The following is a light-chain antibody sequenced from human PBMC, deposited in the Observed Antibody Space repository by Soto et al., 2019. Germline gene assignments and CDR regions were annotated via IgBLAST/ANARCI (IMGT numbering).Light chain of an antibody. CDR3: QQYSTLPHT. CDR2: SIS. CDR1: QSVTNSF. J-gene: IGKJ2*01. Sequence: ENVLTQSPGILSLSPGERATLSCRASQSVTNSFFAWYQQKPGQAPRLLIYSISSRATGIPDRFSGSGSGTDFTLSISRLEPEDFVVYYCQQYSTLPHTFGQGPKLEV. V-gene: IGKV3-20*01.